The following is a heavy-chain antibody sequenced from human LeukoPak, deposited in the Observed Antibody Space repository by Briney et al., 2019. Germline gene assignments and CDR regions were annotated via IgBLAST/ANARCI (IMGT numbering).Heavy chain of an antibody. D-gene: IGHD6-6*01. V-gene: IGHV1-2*02. CDR2: INPNSGGT. Sequence: APVKVSCKASGYTFTGYYMHWVRQAPGQGLEWIGWINPNSGGTNYAQKFQGRVTMTRDTSISTAYMELSRLRSDDTAVYYCAREVGSSSSAFDYWGQGTLVTVSS. J-gene: IGHJ4*02. CDR1: GYTFTGYY. CDR3: AREVGSSSSAFDY.